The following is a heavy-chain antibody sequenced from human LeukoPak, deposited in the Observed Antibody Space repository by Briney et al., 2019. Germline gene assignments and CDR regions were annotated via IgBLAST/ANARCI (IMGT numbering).Heavy chain of an antibody. D-gene: IGHD1-1*01. CDR2: IYYSGST. CDR1: AGSVTSGRYY. Sequence: PSQTLSLTCTLSAGSVTSGRYYCSWLRQPPGKGLEWFGYIYYSGSTNYNPSLKSRVTISVDTSKNQFSLKLSSVTAADTAVYYCARAPGTKSLDYWGQGTLVTVSS. V-gene: IGHV4-61*01. CDR3: ARAPGTKSLDY. J-gene: IGHJ4*02.